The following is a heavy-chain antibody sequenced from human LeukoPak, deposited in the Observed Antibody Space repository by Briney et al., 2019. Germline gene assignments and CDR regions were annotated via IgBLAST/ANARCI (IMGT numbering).Heavy chain of an antibody. D-gene: IGHD1-20*01. Sequence: PGGSLRPSCAASGFTFSSYAMSWVRQAPGKGLEWVSAISGSGGSTYYADSVKGRFTISRDNSKNTLYPQMNSLRAEDTAVYYCAKDLDNWKPRGGHNYWGQGTLVTVSS. CDR3: AKDLDNWKPRGGHNY. CDR2: ISGSGGST. J-gene: IGHJ4*02. CDR1: GFTFSSYA. V-gene: IGHV3-23*01.